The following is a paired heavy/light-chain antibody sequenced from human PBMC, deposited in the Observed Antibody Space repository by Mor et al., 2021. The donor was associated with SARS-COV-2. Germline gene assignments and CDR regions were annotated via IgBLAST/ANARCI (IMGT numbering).Heavy chain of an antibody. V-gene: IGHV1-18*01. CDR1: GYTFTHYG. CDR2: ISPHNGDM. J-gene: IGHJ4*02. D-gene: IGHD7-27*01. Sequence: QGQLVQSGPALKKPGTSVKVSCKASGYTFTHYGLSWLRQVPGLGLECMGWISPHNGDMLLTHKFQGRVTLTTDTSTTTAYLELRNLRSDDTAIYYCARDVSVTGGNGPVDYWGQGTLVTVSS. CDR3: ARDVSVTGGNGPVDY.
Light chain of an antibody. CDR2: RLS. CDR3: LQRIDFPWT. Sequence: EIVMTQSPLSLAVTPGEPASISCRSSQSLLDSGDGYTYLDWYLQKPGQSPQLLIHRLSYRASGVPDRFSGSGSGTDFTLKISRVEAEDVGVYYCLQRIDFPWTFGQGTKVDMK. J-gene: IGKJ1*01. V-gene: IGKV2-40*01. CDR1: QSLLDSGDGYTY.